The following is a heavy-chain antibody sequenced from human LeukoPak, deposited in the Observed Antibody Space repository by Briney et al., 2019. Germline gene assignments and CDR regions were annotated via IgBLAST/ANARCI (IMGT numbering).Heavy chain of an antibody. D-gene: IGHD3-22*01. CDR1: GGSMNGYY. J-gene: IGHJ4*02. CDR3: ARGLEYSYGTTGYYGAYVPFDY. Sequence: SETLSLTCTVSGGSMNGYYWSWIRQPPGKGLEWIGFIHNSGRTNYKPSLVSRVTMSVDTSENQFSLKLISVTAADTAVYYCARGLEYSYGTTGYYGAYVPFDYWGQGTLLTVSS. CDR2: IHNSGRT. V-gene: IGHV4-59*08.